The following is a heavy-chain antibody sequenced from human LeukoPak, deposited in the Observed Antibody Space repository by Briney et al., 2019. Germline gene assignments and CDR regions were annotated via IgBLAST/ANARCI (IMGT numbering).Heavy chain of an antibody. CDR2: IYPADSDT. J-gene: IGHJ4*02. CDR3: ARLSQPYDYVSSSGY. V-gene: IGHV5-51*01. Sequence: GESLKISCKGSGYSFTNYWIGWVRQVPGKGLEWMGIIYPADSDTRNSPSFQGQVTISADKSISTAYLQWSSLKASDTAMYYCARLSQPYDYVSSSGYWGQGTLITVSS. CDR1: GYSFTNYW. D-gene: IGHD3-16*01.